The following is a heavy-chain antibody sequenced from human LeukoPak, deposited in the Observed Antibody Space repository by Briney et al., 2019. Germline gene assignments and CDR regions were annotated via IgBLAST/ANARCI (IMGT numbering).Heavy chain of an antibody. V-gene: IGHV4-39*07. CDR2: IYYSGCP. J-gene: IGHJ2*01. D-gene: IGHD1-26*01. CDR3: AREYGWSYYVTRYFDL. Sequence: PSETLSLTCTVPGGSISRSSYYWGWIRQPPGRGLEWIGSIYYSGCPNYNPSRKSRVTISVETSMDQFSQKLSSVTTADTAVYYCAREYGWSYYVTRYFDLWGRGTLVSVPS. CDR1: GGSISRSSYY.